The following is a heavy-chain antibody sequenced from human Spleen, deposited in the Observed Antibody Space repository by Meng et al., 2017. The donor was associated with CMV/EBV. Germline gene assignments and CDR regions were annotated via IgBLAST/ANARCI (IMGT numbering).Heavy chain of an antibody. CDR1: GFNFESYS. V-gene: IGHV3-21*01. Sequence: GESPKISCVASGFNFESYSMNWVRQAPGKGPEWVSFISGTSTYIYYADSVKGRFTVSRDNADNSLYLQMNSLRAEDTAVYYCAREKGYCTTTGCYTDRQVLEYWGQGTLVTVSS. CDR2: ISGTSTYI. CDR3: AREKGYCTTTGCYTDRQVLEY. D-gene: IGHD2-2*02. J-gene: IGHJ4*02.